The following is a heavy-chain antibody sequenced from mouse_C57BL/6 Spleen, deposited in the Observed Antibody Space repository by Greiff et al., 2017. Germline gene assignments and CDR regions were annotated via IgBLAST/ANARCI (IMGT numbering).Heavy chain of an antibody. CDR1: GYTFTSYD. CDR3: AREGIYYGYDGGWFAY. Sequence: QVQLQQSGPELVKPGASVKLSCKASGYTFTSYDINWVKQRPGQGLEWIGWIYPRDGSTKYNEKFKGKDTLTVDTSSSTAYMELHSLTSEDSAVYFCAREGIYYGYDGGWFAYWGQGTLVTVSA. CDR2: IYPRDGST. D-gene: IGHD2-2*01. V-gene: IGHV1-85*01. J-gene: IGHJ3*01.